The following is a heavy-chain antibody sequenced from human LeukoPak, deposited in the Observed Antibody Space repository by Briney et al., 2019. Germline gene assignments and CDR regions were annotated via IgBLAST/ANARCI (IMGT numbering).Heavy chain of an antibody. V-gene: IGHV4-59*08. J-gene: IGHJ4*02. Sequence: SETLVFTCTVSGGSISSYHWSWIRQPPGKGLEWIGYIYYSWSTNYNSSLKIRVTISVDTSKNQFSLKLSSMTAADTAVYYCARRGYSNGRYYFDYWGQGTLVTVSS. D-gene: IGHD6-19*01. CDR3: ARRGYSNGRYYFDY. CDR1: GGSISSYH. CDR2: IYYSWST.